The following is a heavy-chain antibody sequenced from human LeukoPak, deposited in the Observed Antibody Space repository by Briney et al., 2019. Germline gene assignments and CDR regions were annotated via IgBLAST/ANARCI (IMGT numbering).Heavy chain of an antibody. J-gene: IGHJ5*02. Sequence: PSETLSLTCAVSGGSISSGGYSWSWIRQPPGKGLEWIGYIYHSGSTYYNPPLKSRVTISVDRSKNQFSLKLSSVATADTAVYYCARELLARHWFDPWGQGTLVTVSS. CDR3: ARELLARHWFDP. CDR2: IYHSGST. V-gene: IGHV4-30-2*01. D-gene: IGHD3-3*01. CDR1: GGSISSGGYS.